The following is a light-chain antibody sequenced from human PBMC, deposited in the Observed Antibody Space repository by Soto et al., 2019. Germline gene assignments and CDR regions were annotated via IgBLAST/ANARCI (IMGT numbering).Light chain of an antibody. Sequence: DIQMTQSPSTLSASVGDRVTITCRASQSISSWLAWYQQKPGKAPNLLIYKASTLEGGVPSRFSGSGSGTEFTLTISSLQPDDFATYFCQQYDGYPPWTFGQGTKVEIK. J-gene: IGKJ1*01. V-gene: IGKV1-5*03. CDR3: QQYDGYPPWT. CDR2: KAS. CDR1: QSISSW.